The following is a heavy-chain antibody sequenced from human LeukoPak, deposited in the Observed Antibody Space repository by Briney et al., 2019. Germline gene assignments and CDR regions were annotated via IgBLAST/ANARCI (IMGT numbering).Heavy chain of an antibody. V-gene: IGHV4-31*03. Sequence: SQTLSLTCTVSGGSISSGGYYWSWIRQHPGKGLEWIGYIYYTGTTYYDPSLKSRVSISIDTSKNQFSLKLSSVTAADTAVYYCARREPGAAAANNWFDPWGQGTLVTVSS. J-gene: IGHJ5*02. CDR3: ARREPGAAAANNWFDP. CDR2: IYYTGTT. D-gene: IGHD6-13*01. CDR1: GGSISSGGYY.